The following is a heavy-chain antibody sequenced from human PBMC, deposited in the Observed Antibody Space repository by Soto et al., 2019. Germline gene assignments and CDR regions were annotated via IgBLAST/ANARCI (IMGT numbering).Heavy chain of an antibody. CDR3: ATDHYVYDILTGYGYYYRMDV. D-gene: IGHD3-9*01. Sequence: QVQLQESGPGLVKPSQTLSLTCTVSGGSISSGDYYWSWIRQPPGKGLEGIGYIYYSGSTYYNPSLKCRVTISVDTSKNQFSLKLSSVTAADTAVYYCATDHYVYDILTGYGYYYRMDVWGQGTTVTVSS. V-gene: IGHV4-30-4*01. CDR1: GGSISSGDYY. J-gene: IGHJ6*02. CDR2: IYYSGST.